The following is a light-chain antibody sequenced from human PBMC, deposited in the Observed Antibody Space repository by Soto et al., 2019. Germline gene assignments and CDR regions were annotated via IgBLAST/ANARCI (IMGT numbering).Light chain of an antibody. CDR1: QGISSW. CDR3: QQYQGYPFT. V-gene: IGKV1-5*01. CDR2: DAS. Sequence: DVQMTQSPSTLSASVGDRVTITCRASQGISSWLAWYQQKPGKAPKLLIYDASDLESGVPSRFSGSGSGTEFTLTISSLQPDDFATYYCQQYQGYPFTFGPGTKVDIK. J-gene: IGKJ3*01.